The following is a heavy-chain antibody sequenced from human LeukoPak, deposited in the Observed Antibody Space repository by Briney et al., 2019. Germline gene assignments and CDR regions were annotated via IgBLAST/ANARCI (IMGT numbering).Heavy chain of an antibody. CDR2: ISYDGSNK. D-gene: IGHD2-2*01. CDR3: ARDITSYPTDIVVVPAAHALGY. CDR1: GFTFSSYA. V-gene: IGHV3-30*01. J-gene: IGHJ4*02. Sequence: GGSLRLSCAASGFTFSSYAMHWVRQAPGKGLEWVAVISYDGSNKYYADSVKGRFTISRDNSKNTLYLQMNSLRAEDTAVYYCARDITSYPTDIVVVPAAHALGYWGQGTLVTVSS.